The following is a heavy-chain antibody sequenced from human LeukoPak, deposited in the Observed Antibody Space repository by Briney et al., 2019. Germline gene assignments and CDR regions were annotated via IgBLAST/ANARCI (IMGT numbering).Heavy chain of an antibody. CDR1: GFTFSSYS. V-gene: IGHV3-21*01. CDR3: ARDLAYCGGDCYKDY. CDR2: ISSSSSYI. J-gene: IGHJ4*02. Sequence: GGSLRLSCAASGFTFSSYSMNWVRQAPGKGLEWVSSISSSSSYIYYADSVKGRFTISRDNAKNSLYLQMNSLRAEDTAVYYCARDLAYCGGDCYKDYWGQGTLVTVSS. D-gene: IGHD2-21*02.